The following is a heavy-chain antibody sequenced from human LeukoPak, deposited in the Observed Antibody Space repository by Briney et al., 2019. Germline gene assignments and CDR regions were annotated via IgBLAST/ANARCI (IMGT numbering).Heavy chain of an antibody. CDR2: IKHDGSEK. J-gene: IGHJ4*02. CDR3: VRASASTYFDY. Sequence: GGSLRLSCETSGFTFSSSWMNWVRQAPGKGLEWVANIKHDGSEKYYLDSVKGRFTISRDNAKNSMYLQMNSLSAEDTAVYYCVRASASTYFDYWGQGTLVTVSS. D-gene: IGHD3-10*01. V-gene: IGHV3-7*01. CDR1: GFTFSSSW.